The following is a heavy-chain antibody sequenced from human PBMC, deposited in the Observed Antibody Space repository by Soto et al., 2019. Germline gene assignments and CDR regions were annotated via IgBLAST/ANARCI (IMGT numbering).Heavy chain of an antibody. J-gene: IGHJ4*02. D-gene: IGHD6-19*01. Sequence: GGSLRLSCAASGFTFSSYGMHWVRQAPGKGLEWVAVISYDGSNKYYADSVKGRFTISRDNSKNTLYLQMNSLRAEYTAVYYCASLDGTYSSGWYWGQGTLVTVSS. CDR1: GFTFSSYG. CDR2: ISYDGSNK. V-gene: IGHV3-30*03. CDR3: ASLDGTYSSGWY.